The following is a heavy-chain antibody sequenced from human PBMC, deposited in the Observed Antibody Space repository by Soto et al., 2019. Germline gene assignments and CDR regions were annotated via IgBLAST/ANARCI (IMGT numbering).Heavy chain of an antibody. V-gene: IGHV4-34*01. Sequence: PSETLSLTCAVSGGSFSSYYWTWIRQPPEKGLEWIGKITHRGSTNYNPSLKSRGTMSVDASKNQFFLKVTSVTAADTTVDFCARGPRQLAREQRPLDPWGQGTLVTVSS. CDR2: ITHRGST. CDR1: GGSFSSYY. CDR3: ARGPRQLAREQRPLDP. D-gene: IGHD2-2*01. J-gene: IGHJ5*02.